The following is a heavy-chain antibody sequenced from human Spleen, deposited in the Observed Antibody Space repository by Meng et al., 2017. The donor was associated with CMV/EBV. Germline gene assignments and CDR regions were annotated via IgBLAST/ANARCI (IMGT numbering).Heavy chain of an antibody. Sequence: GGSLRLSCAASGFTVRSNYMNWVRQAPGKGLEWVSVIYSGGSTYYADSVKGRFTISRDNSKNTVYLQMNSLRAEDTGVYYCAKGITIGLPNWIDPWGQGTLVTVSS. V-gene: IGHV3-53*01. CDR1: GFTVRSNY. D-gene: IGHD3-9*01. J-gene: IGHJ5*02. CDR2: IYSGGST. CDR3: AKGITIGLPNWIDP.